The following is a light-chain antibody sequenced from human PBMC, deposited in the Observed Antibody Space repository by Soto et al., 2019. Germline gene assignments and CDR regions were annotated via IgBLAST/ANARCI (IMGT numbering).Light chain of an antibody. Sequence: QLVLTQSPSASASLGASVKLTCTLSSGHSSYAIAWHQQQPEKGPRYLMKLNSDGSHSKGDGIPDRFSGSSSGAERYLTISRLQSEDEADYYCQTWGTGIVIFGGGTKLT. CDR1: SGHSSYA. CDR3: QTWGTGIVI. J-gene: IGLJ2*01. V-gene: IGLV4-69*01. CDR2: LNSDGSH.